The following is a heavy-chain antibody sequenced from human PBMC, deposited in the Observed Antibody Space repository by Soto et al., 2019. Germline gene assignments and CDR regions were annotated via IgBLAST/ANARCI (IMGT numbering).Heavy chain of an antibody. V-gene: IGHV3-23*01. D-gene: IGHD3-10*01. CDR3: AKDNRGSGSYGWFDP. J-gene: IGHJ5*02. Sequence: EVQVLASGGGLVQPGGSLRLSCAASGFTFSSYAMGWVRQAPGTGLEWVSSISESGNSAYYADSVKGRFTISRDNSKDTLFQQMNSLRAEDTAVYYCAKDNRGSGSYGWFDPWGQGTLVTVSS. CDR2: ISESGNSA. CDR1: GFTFSSYA.